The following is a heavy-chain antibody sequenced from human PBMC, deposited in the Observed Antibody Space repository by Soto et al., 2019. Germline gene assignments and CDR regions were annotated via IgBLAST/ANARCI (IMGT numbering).Heavy chain of an antibody. D-gene: IGHD3-22*01. Sequence: QVQLQESGPGLVKPSQTLSLTCTVSGGSISSGGYYWSWIRQHPGKGLEWIGYIYYSGSTYYNPSLTRRVTLSVDTPKNQFSLKLSSVTAADTAVYYCARDRHSSGSFDYWGQGTLVTVSS. CDR2: IYYSGST. J-gene: IGHJ4*02. V-gene: IGHV4-31*03. CDR3: ARDRHSSGSFDY. CDR1: GGSISSGGYY.